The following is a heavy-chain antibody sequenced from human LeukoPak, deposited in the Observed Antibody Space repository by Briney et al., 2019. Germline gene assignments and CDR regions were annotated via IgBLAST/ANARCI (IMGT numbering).Heavy chain of an antibody. CDR2: IYYTGST. CDR1: GGSISSYY. CDR3: ASRGLTAPYYYYGLDV. Sequence: PSETLSLTCTVSGGSISSYYWSWIRQPPGKGLEWIGYIYYTGSTNYNPSLKSRVTISVDTSKNQFSLKLSSVTAADTAVYYCASRGLTAPYYYYGLDVWGQGTTVTVSS. V-gene: IGHV4-59*08. J-gene: IGHJ6*02. D-gene: IGHD3-9*01.